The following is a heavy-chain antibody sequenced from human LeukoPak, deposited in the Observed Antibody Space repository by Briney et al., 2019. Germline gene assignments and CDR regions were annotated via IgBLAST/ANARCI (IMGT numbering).Heavy chain of an antibody. CDR3: ARGRYYYDSSGLYGMDV. Sequence: SETLSLTCAVYGGSFSGYYWSWIRQPPGKGLEWNGEINHSGSTNYNPSLKSRVTISVDTSKNQFSLKLSSVTAADTAVYYCARGRYYYDSSGLYGMDVWGKGTTVTVSS. CDR1: GGSFSGYY. CDR2: INHSGST. D-gene: IGHD3-22*01. V-gene: IGHV4-34*01. J-gene: IGHJ6*04.